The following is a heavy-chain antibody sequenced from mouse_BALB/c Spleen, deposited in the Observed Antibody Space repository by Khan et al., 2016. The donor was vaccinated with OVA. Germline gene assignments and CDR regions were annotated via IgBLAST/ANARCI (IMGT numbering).Heavy chain of an antibody. CDR1: GFTFSTYG. CDR2: VSTGGSYT. V-gene: IGHV5-6*01. Sequence: EVELVESGGDLVKPGGSLKLSCAASGFTFSTYGMSWVRQAPDKRLEWVATVSTGGSYTYYPASVKGRFTISRDNAKHTLYLQMSGLRSEDTAMFYCTRLAYYYDSEGFAYWGQGTLVTVSA. D-gene: IGHD1-1*01. CDR3: TRLAYYYDSEGFAY. J-gene: IGHJ3*01.